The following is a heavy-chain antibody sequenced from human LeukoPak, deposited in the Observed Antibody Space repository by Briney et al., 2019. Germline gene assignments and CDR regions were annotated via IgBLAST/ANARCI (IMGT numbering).Heavy chain of an antibody. D-gene: IGHD3-22*01. CDR3: ARGYDSSGYYLGY. CDR1: GFPFSSYS. CDR2: ISSSSSYL. Sequence: GSLRLSCAASGFPFSSYSMNWVRQGPGKGLEWVSSISSSSSYLYYADSVEGRFTISRDNAKNSLYLQMNSLRGEDTAVYYCARGYDSSGYYLGYWGQGTLVTVSS. J-gene: IGHJ4*02. V-gene: IGHV3-21*01.